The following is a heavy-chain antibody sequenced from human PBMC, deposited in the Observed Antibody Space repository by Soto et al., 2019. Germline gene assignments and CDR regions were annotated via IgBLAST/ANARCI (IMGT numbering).Heavy chain of an antibody. Sequence: QVQLVQSGAEVKKPGSSVKVSCKASGGTFSSYAISWVRQAPGQGLEWMGGIIPIFGTANYAQKFQGRVTITPYASVSQXYMELSSLRSEDTAVYYCARSGGYCSGGSCYWFDPWGQGTLVTVSS. CDR1: GGTFSSYA. J-gene: IGHJ5*02. CDR2: IIPIFGTA. CDR3: ARSGGYCSGGSCYWFDP. D-gene: IGHD2-15*01. V-gene: IGHV1-69*05.